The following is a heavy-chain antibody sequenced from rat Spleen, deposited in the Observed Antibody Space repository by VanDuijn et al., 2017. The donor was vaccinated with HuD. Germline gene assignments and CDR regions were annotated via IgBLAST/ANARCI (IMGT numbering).Heavy chain of an antibody. CDR3: TRGGFYRH. Sequence: EEQLVESGGGLIQPGRSLKLSCAASGFTFSDYAMAWVRQAPKKGLEWVASISYDGGNTYYRDSVKGRFTISRDNVRSTLSLQMDSLRSEDTATYYCTRGGFYRHWGQGVMVTVSS. CDR1: GFTFSDYA. D-gene: IGHD1-2*01. CDR2: ISYDGGNT. J-gene: IGHJ2*01. V-gene: IGHV5-17*01.